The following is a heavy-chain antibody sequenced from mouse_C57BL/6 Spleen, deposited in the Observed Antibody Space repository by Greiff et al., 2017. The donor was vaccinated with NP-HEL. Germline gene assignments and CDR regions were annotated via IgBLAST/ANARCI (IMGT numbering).Heavy chain of an antibody. J-gene: IGHJ1*03. CDR1: GYTFTSYW. D-gene: IGHD1-1*01. CDR2: IYPGSGST. CDR3: ARESTTVVAHWYFDV. Sequence: QVQLQQPGAELVKPGASVKMSCKASGYTFTSYWITWVKQRPGQGLEWIGDIYPGSGSTNYNEKFESKATLTVDTSSSTAYMQLSSLTSEDSAVYYCARESTTVVAHWYFDVWGTGTTVTVSS. V-gene: IGHV1-55*01.